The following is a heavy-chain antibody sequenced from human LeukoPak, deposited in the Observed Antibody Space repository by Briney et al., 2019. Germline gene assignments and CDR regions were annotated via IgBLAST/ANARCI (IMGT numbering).Heavy chain of an antibody. CDR2: IKSKTSGGAT. D-gene: IGHD4/OR15-4a*01. J-gene: IGHJ4*02. V-gene: IGHV3-15*01. CDR1: GFTFSNAW. Sequence: GGSLRLSCAASGFTFSNAWMSWVRQAPGKGLEWVGRIKSKTSGGATDYAAPVKGRFTISRDDSKNTLYLQVNSLKTEDTAAXXCXTYXXGANCNXGXYWGQGTXVTX. CDR3: XTYXXGANCNXGXY.